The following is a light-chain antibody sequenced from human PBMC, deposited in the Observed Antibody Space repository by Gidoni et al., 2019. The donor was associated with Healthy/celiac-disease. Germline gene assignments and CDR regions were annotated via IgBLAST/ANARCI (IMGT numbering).Light chain of an antibody. J-gene: IGKJ1*01. Sequence: EIVLTQSPATLSLSPGERATLSCRASQSVSSYVAWYQQKPGQAPRLLIHDASNRASGIPARFSGSGSGTDFTLTISSLEPEDFAVYYCQQRSNWPRTFGQGTKVEIK. CDR2: DAS. CDR1: QSVSSY. V-gene: IGKV3-11*01. CDR3: QQRSNWPRT.